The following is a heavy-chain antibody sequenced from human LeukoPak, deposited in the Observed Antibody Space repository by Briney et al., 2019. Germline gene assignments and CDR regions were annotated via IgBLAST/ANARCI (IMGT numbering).Heavy chain of an antibody. CDR3: ARLYDSNGYTNWLDP. Sequence: SETLSLTCTVSGGSISSHYWSWIRQPPGKGLEWIGYIYYSGSSKYNPSLKSRVTISVDTSKNQFSLKLSSVTAADTAVYYCARLYDSNGYTNWLDPWGQGTLVTVSS. V-gene: IGHV4-59*11. J-gene: IGHJ5*02. D-gene: IGHD3-22*01. CDR1: GGSISSHY. CDR2: IYYSGSS.